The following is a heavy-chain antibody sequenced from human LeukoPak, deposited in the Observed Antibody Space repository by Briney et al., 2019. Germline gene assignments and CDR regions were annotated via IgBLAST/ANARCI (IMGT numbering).Heavy chain of an antibody. CDR1: GFTFSSYW. D-gene: IGHD3-22*01. V-gene: IGHV3-7*01. J-gene: IGHJ5*02. Sequence: GGSLRLSCAASGFTFSSYWMSWVRQAPGKGLEWVANIKQDGSEKYYVDSVKGRFTISRDNAKNSLYLQMNSLRDGDTAVYYCAQECVDSSGYYYVPNWFDPWGQGTLVTVSS. CDR3: AQECVDSSGYYYVPNWFDP. CDR2: IKQDGSEK.